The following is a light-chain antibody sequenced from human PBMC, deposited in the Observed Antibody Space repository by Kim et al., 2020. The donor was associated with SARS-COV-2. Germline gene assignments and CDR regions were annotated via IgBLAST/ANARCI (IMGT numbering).Light chain of an antibody. CDR3: QQYNKLPLT. CDR2: GAC. Sequence: VSQGERATLPCRASQGVSSYLAWYQQKPVKDPRLLIYGACTMDTGIPARFSGSGSETEFTLTISSLQSEDFAVYYCQQYNKLPLTFGGGTKVDIK. CDR1: QGVSSY. V-gene: IGKV3-15*01. J-gene: IGKJ4*01.